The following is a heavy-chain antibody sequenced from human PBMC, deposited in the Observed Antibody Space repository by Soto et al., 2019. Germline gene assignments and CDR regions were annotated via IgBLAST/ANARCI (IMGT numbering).Heavy chain of an antibody. CDR1: GGSIRSGGYY. J-gene: IGHJ6*02. D-gene: IGHD5-18*01. V-gene: IGHV4-31*03. CDR2: IYYSGST. Sequence: QVQLQESGPGLVKSSQTLSLTCTVSGGSIRSGGYYWSWIRQHPGKGLEWIGCIYYSGSTYYSPSLKSRLIISADTSKNQFPLKLSSVTAADTAVYFCASADGYTAGYGMDVWGQGTTVTVSS. CDR3: ASADGYTAGYGMDV.